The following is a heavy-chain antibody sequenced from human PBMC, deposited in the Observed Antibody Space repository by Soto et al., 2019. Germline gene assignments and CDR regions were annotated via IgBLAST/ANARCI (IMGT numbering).Heavy chain of an antibody. CDR3: ARDPAYGDYSYYYYGMDV. D-gene: IGHD4-17*01. CDR1: GFTFSSYA. J-gene: IGHJ6*02. V-gene: IGHV3-30-3*01. CDR2: ISYDGSNK. Sequence: QVQLVESGGGVVQPGRSLRLSCAASGFTFSSYAMHWVRRAPGKGLEWVAVISYDGSNKYYADSVKGRFTISRDNSKNTLYLQMNSLRAEDTAVYYCARDPAYGDYSYYYYGMDVWGQGTTVTVSS.